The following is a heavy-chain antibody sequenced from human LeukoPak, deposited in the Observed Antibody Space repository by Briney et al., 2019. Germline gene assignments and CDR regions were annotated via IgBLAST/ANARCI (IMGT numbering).Heavy chain of an antibody. CDR3: ARRITMVRGVKYYYYMDV. CDR1: GGSFSGYH. Sequence: SETLSLTCAVYGGSFSGYHWSWIRQPPRKGLEWIGEINHSGSTNYNPSLKSRVTISVDTSKNQFSLKLSSVTAADTAVYYCARRITMVRGVKYYYYMDVWGKGTTVTVSS. J-gene: IGHJ6*03. D-gene: IGHD3-10*01. CDR2: INHSGST. V-gene: IGHV4-34*01.